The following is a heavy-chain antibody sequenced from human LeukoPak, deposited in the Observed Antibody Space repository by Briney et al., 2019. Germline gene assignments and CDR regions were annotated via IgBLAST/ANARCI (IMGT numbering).Heavy chain of an antibody. CDR3: ARTGRGYSGYDLGY. D-gene: IGHD5-12*01. Sequence: SETLSLTCAVYGGSFSGYYWSWIRQPPGKGLEWIGYIYYSGSTNYNPSLKSRVTISVDTSKNQFSLKLSSVTAADTAVYYCARTGRGYSGYDLGYWGQGTLVTVSS. CDR1: GGSFSGYY. CDR2: IYYSGST. J-gene: IGHJ4*02. V-gene: IGHV4-59*08.